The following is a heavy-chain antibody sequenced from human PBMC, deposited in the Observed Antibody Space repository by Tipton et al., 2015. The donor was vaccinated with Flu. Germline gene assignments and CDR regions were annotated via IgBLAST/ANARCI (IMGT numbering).Heavy chain of an antibody. CDR3: AKSGGFDS. CDR1: GFSFSDYW. CDR2: INQDGSVN. J-gene: IGHJ4*02. V-gene: IGHV3-7*01. Sequence: SLRLSCAASGFSFSDYWMHWVRQAPGKGLEWVANINQDGSVNYYVDSVKGRFTISRDNAKNSLSLQMSSLRAEDTAVFYCAKSGGFDSWNQGALVIVSS. D-gene: IGHD1-26*01.